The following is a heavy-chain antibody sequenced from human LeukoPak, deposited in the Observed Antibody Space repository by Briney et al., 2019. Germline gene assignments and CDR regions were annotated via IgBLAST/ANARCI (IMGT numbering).Heavy chain of an antibody. J-gene: IGHJ3*02. CDR3: LTIVETPIDAFDI. CDR1: GFTFSNSW. Sequence: GGSLRLSCAASGFTFSNSWMHWVRQPPGRGLVWLARINPDDKSTSYADSVKGRFTISIDDAKETLFLQMNSLTAEDTAVYYCLTIVETPIDAFDIWGQGAMVTVSS. V-gene: IGHV3-74*01. CDR2: INPDDKST. D-gene: IGHD4-23*01.